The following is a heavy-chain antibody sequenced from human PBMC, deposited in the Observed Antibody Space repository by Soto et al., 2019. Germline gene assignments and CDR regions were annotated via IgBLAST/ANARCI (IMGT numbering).Heavy chain of an antibody. J-gene: IGHJ6*02. V-gene: IGHV3-23*01. Sequence: GGSLRLSCAASGFTFSSYAMSWVRQAPGKGPEWVSAISGSGGSTYYADSVKGRFTISRDNSKNTLYLQMNSLRAEDTAVYYCAKGVFGVVQYGMDVWGQGTTVTVSS. CDR3: AKGVFGVVQYGMDV. CDR2: ISGSGGST. D-gene: IGHD3-3*01. CDR1: GFTFSSYA.